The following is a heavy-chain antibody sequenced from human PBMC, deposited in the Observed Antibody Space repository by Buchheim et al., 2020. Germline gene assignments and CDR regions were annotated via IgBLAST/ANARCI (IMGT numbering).Heavy chain of an antibody. D-gene: IGHD6-6*01. CDR1: GFTFSNYA. CDR2: ISSSGSTI. J-gene: IGHJ6*02. Sequence: EVQLLESGGGLVQPGGSLRLSCAASGFTFSNYAMNWVRQAPGKGLEWVSYISSSGSTIYYADSVKGRFTISRDNAKNSLYLQMNSLRAEDTAVYYCARGYSSSSFYYYGMDVWGQGTT. CDR3: ARGYSSSSFYYYGMDV. V-gene: IGHV3-48*03.